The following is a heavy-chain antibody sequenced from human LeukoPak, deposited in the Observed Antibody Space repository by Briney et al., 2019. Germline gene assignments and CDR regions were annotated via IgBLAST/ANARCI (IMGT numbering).Heavy chain of an antibody. CDR1: GFTLSDHW. V-gene: IGHV3-74*03. J-gene: IGHJ6*02. D-gene: IGHD5-12*01. Sequence: PGGSLRLSCVASGFTLSDHWMPSVRQGPGKGLVHVSRIESDASRTVYADSVKGRFTISRDDAKNTMYLQMNSLRAEDTAVYYCVRGGHKLDIETTRYYYGVDVWGQGTTVTVSS. CDR3: VRGGHKLDIETTRYYYGVDV. CDR2: IESDASRT.